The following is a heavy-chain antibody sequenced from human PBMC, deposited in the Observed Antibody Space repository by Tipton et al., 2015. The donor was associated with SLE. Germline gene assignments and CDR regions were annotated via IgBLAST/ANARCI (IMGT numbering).Heavy chain of an antibody. V-gene: IGHV4-59*01. J-gene: IGHJ4*02. D-gene: IGHD5-18*01. CDR3: ARGRGYSYGIDY. CDR1: GGSFSGYY. Sequence: TLSLTCAVYGGSFSGYYWSWIRQPPGKGLEWIGYIYNSGSISYHPSLKSRVTISVDTSKNHFSLKLSSVTAADTSVYYCARGRGYSYGIDYWGQGILVTVSS. CDR2: IYNSGSI.